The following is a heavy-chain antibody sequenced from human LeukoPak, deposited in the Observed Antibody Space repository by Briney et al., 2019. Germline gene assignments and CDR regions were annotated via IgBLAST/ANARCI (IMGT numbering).Heavy chain of an antibody. J-gene: IGHJ3*02. CDR1: GYTLTELS. D-gene: IGHD1-1*01. V-gene: IGHV1-24*01. CDR2: FDPEDGET. CDR3: ATGKYNRQSLDAFDI. Sequence: SVKVSCKVSGYTLTELSMHWVRHACGKGREWMGGFDPEDGETIYAQKFQGRVTMTEDTSTDAAYMELSSLRSEDTAVYYCATGKYNRQSLDAFDIWGQGTMVTVSS.